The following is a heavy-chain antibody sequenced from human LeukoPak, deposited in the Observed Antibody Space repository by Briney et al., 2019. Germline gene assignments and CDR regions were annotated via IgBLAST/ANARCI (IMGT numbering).Heavy chain of an antibody. CDR2: IYYSGST. D-gene: IGHD1-26*01. V-gene: IGHV4-39*07. J-gene: IGHJ4*02. CDR1: GGSITSSIYY. CDR3: ARDVGATPGYFDY. Sequence: SETLSLTCTVSGGSITSSIYYWGWIRQPPGKGLEWIGSIYYSGSTYYNPSLKSRVTISVDTSKNQFSLKLSSVTAADTAVYYCARDVGATPGYFDYWGQGTLVTVSS.